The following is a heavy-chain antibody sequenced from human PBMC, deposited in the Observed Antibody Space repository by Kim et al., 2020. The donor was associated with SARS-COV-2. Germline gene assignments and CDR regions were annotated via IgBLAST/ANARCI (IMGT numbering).Heavy chain of an antibody. Sequence: ASVKVSYKASGYTFTSYFMHWVRQAPGQGLEWMGIINPSDGITNYAQKFQGRVTMTRDTSTSTVYMELSSLRSEDTAVYYCAKYSGRNPFDYWGQGTLVTVSS. D-gene: IGHD1-26*01. CDR2: INPSDGIT. CDR3: AKYSGRNPFDY. CDR1: GYTFTSYF. V-gene: IGHV1-46*01. J-gene: IGHJ4*02.